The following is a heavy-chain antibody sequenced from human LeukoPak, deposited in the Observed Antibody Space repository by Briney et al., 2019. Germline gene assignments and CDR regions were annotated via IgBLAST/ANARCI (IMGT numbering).Heavy chain of an antibody. D-gene: IGHD2-15*01. J-gene: IGHJ1*01. V-gene: IGHV5-51*01. CDR3: ARQSFCSGGSCYSKYFQH. CDR1: GYSFTSYW. CDR2: IYPGDSDT. Sequence: GESLKIACKGSGYSFTSYWIGWVRQMPGKGLEWMGIIYPGDSDTRYSPSFQGQVTISADKSISTAYLQWSSLKASDTAMYYCARQSFCSGGSCYSKYFQHWGQGTLVTVSS.